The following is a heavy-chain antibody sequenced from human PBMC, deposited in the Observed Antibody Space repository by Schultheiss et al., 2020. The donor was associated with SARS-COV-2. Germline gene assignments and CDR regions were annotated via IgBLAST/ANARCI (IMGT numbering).Heavy chain of an antibody. CDR1: GGSISSYY. CDR2: IYHSGST. V-gene: IGHV4-59*12. Sequence: SETLSLTCTVSGGSISSYYWSWIRQPPGKGLEWIGYIYHSGSTYYNPSLKSRVTISVDRSKNQFSLKLSSVTAADTAVYYCASHSGSIEFPDYWGQGTLVTVSS. CDR3: ASHSGSIEFPDY. J-gene: IGHJ4*02. D-gene: IGHD3-10*01.